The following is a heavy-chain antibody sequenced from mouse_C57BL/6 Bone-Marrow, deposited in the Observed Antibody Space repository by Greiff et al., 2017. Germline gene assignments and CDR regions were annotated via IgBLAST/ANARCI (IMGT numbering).Heavy chain of an antibody. CDR1: GFTFSSYA. CDR2: ISSGGDYI. V-gene: IGHV5-9-1*02. D-gene: IGHD4-1*01. J-gene: IGHJ2*01. CDR3: TRGELVFDY. Sequence: EVQLVESGEGLVKPGGSLKLSCAASGFTFSSYAMSWVRQTPEKRLEWVAYISSGGDYIYYADTVKGRFTIARDNARNTLYLQMSRLKSEDTAMYYCTRGELVFDYWGQGTTLTVSS.